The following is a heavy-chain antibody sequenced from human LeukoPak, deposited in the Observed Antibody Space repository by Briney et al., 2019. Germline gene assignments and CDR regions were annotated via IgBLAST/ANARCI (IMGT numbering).Heavy chain of an antibody. CDR1: GFTFSRYW. CDR3: VKDRTREGNRVFEH. V-gene: IGHV3-74*01. J-gene: IGHJ4*02. D-gene: IGHD6-6*01. Sequence: GGSLRLSCAVSGFTFSRYWMHWVRQAPGKGLVWVSRINTDGTSTNYADSVKGRFTISRDNAKNTLYLQMNSLRDEDTAVYYCVKDRTREGNRVFEHWGQGTLVTVSS. CDR2: INTDGTST.